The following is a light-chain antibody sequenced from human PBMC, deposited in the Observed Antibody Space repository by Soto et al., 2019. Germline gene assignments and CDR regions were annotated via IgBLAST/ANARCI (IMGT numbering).Light chain of an antibody. CDR2: DVS. CDR1: SSDVGGYNY. Sequence: QSALTQPRSVSGSPGQSVTISCTGTSSDVGGYNYVSWYQQHPGKVPKLMIYDVSKRPSGVPGRFSGSKSGNTASLTISGLQADDEADYYCNSNAGIYAVFGGGTKLTVL. J-gene: IGLJ2*01. V-gene: IGLV2-11*01. CDR3: NSNAGIYAV.